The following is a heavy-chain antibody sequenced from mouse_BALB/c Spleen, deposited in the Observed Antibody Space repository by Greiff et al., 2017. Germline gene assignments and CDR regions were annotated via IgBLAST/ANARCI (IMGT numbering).Heavy chain of an antibody. CDR1: GYSITSDYA. V-gene: IGHV3-2*02. D-gene: IGHD1-1*01. J-gene: IGHJ3*01. CDR2: ISYSGST. CDR3: ASPTTGLAY. Sequence: EVQLVESGPGLVKPSQSLSLTCTVTGYSITSDYAWNWIRQFPGNKLEWMGYISYSGSTSYNPSLKSRISITRDTSKNQFFLQLNSVTTEDTATYYCASPTTGLAYWGQGTLVTVSA.